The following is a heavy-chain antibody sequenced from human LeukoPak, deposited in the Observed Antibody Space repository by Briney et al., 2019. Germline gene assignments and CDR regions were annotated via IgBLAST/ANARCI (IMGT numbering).Heavy chain of an antibody. CDR1: GGSISSSSYY. CDR2: IYYSGST. CDR3: VRLSVVSPHRYFDL. J-gene: IGHJ2*01. D-gene: IGHD4-23*01. V-gene: IGHV4-39*07. Sequence: PSETLSLTCTVSGGSISSSSYYWGWIRQPPGKGLEWIGSIYYSGSTNYNPSLKSRVTISVDTSKDQFSLRLTSVTAADTAVYHCVRLSVVSPHRYFDLWGRGTLVTVSS.